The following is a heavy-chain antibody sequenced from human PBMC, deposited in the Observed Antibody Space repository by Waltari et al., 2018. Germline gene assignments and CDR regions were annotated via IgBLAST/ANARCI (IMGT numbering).Heavy chain of an antibody. Sequence: QVHLLQSGPEVRKPGSSVKVSCQASGGTFNNHVFNWVRLAPGQGLEWMGRIIPILGQTTYSQRFQGRVTMTADKSTKTTYMGLASLRSEDTALYYCASGHSYISNSRHYGPFDLWGQGTLITVSS. V-gene: IGHV1-69*02. CDR1: GGTFNNHV. CDR2: IIPILGQT. J-gene: IGHJ5*02. D-gene: IGHD3-16*01. CDR3: ASGHSYISNSRHYGPFDL.